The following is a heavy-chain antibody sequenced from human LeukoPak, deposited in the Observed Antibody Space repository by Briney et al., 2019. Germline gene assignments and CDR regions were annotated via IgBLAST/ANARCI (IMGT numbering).Heavy chain of an antibody. CDR1: GLTVSSNY. D-gene: IGHD6-6*01. CDR3: AGSSSFY. Sequence: PGGSLRLSCAVSGLTVSSNYMSWVRQAPGKGLEWVSVIYSGGSTYYADSVKGRFTISRDNSKNTLYLQMNSLRAEDTAVYYCAGSSSFYWGQGTLVTVSS. CDR2: IYSGGST. J-gene: IGHJ4*02. V-gene: IGHV3-66*01.